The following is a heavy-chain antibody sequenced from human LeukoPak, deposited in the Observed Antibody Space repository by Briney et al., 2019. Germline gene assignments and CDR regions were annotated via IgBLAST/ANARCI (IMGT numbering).Heavy chain of an antibody. V-gene: IGHV3-7*01. CDR1: GFTFSRRW. J-gene: IGHJ4*02. D-gene: IGHD1-26*01. CDR3: MAESSAPWEGY. CDR2: INEDGSVK. Sequence: PGGSLRLSCAASGFTFSRRWMDWVRQVPGKGLEWVANINEDGSVKNYVDSVRGRFTVSRDNAQNSLYLQMNSLRAEDTGVYYCMAESSAPWEGYWGQGALVTVSS.